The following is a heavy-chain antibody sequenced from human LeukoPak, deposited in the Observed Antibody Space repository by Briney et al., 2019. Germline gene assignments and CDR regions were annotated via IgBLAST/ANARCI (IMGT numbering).Heavy chain of an antibody. J-gene: IGHJ5*02. D-gene: IGHD2-15*01. CDR2: LKQDGSAE. V-gene: IGHV3-7*03. Sequence: GGSLRLSCAASGFTFSSYWMTWVRQAPGKGLEWVANLKQDGSAEYYVDSVKGRFTTSRDNAKNSLYLQMNSLRAEDTAVYYCARTPRMPATWGQGTLVTVSS. CDR3: ARTPRMPAT. CDR1: GFTFSSYW.